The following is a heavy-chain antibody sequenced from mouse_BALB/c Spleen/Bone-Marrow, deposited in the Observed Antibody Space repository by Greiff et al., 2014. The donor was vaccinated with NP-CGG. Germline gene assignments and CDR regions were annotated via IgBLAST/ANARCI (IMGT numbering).Heavy chain of an antibody. CDR1: GYTFTDYN. D-gene: IGHD2-10*02. Sequence: VQLKESGPELVKPGASVKISCKASGYTFTDYNMHWVKQSHGKSLEWIGYIYPYNGGTGYNQKFKSKATLTVDNSSSTAYMELRSLTSADSAVYYCARSYGNWYFDVWGAGTTVTVSS. J-gene: IGHJ1*01. CDR3: ARSYGNWYFDV. V-gene: IGHV1S29*02. CDR2: IYPYNGGT.